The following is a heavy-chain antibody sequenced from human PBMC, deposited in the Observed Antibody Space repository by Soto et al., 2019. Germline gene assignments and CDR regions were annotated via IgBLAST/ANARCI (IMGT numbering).Heavy chain of an antibody. CDR1: GFTFSNAW. CDR3: TTDQWGLPHAFDI. V-gene: IGHV3-15*01. J-gene: IGHJ3*02. Sequence: SGGSLRLSCAASGFTFSNAWMTWVRQAPGKGLEWIGHIKSKTDAGTTDYAAPVKGRFTISRDDSKNTLYLQVNSLKTDDTAVYFCTTDQWGLPHAFDIWGQGTMVTVSS. CDR2: IKSKTDAGTT. D-gene: IGHD1-26*01.